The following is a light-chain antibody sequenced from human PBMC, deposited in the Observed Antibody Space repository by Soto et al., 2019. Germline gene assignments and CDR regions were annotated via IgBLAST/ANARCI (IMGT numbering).Light chain of an antibody. V-gene: IGLV2-14*01. CDR1: SSDVGGYNY. J-gene: IGLJ1*01. CDR3: SSYTSSSTVYV. CDR2: DVS. Sequence: QSVLTQPAAGSGSPGQSITISCTGTSSDVGGYNYVSWYQQDPGKAPKLMIYDVSNRLSGVSNRFSGSKSGNTASLTISGLQAEDEADYYCSSYTSSSTVYVFGTGTKVTVL.